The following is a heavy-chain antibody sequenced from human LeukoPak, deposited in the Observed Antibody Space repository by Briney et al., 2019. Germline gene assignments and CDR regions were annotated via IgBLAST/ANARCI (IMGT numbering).Heavy chain of an antibody. V-gene: IGHV3-23*01. J-gene: IGHJ4*02. CDR2: ISGSGGST. CDR1: GFTFSSYA. D-gene: IGHD6-19*01. Sequence: GRSLRPSCAASGFTFSSYAMSWVRQAPGKGLEWVSAISGSGGSTYYADCVKGRFTISRDNSKNTLYLQMNSLGAEDTAVYYCAREAVPCDYWGQGTLVTVSS. CDR3: AREAVPCDY.